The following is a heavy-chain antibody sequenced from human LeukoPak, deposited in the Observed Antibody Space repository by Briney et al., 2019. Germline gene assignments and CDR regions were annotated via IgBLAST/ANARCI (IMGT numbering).Heavy chain of an antibody. J-gene: IGHJ3*02. CDR2: ISSSSSHI. CDR3: AKDPLYYYDSSGYSPDAFDI. V-gene: IGHV3-21*04. Sequence: GGSLRLSCAASGFTFSSYSMNWVRQAPGKGLEWVSSISSSSSHIYYADSVKGRFTISRDNSKNTLYLQMNSLRAEDTAVYYCAKDPLYYYDSSGYSPDAFDIWGQGTMVTVSS. D-gene: IGHD3-22*01. CDR1: GFTFSSYS.